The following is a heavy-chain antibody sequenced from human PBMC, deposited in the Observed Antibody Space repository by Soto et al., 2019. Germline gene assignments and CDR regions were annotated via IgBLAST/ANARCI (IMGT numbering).Heavy chain of an antibody. J-gene: IGHJ5*02. V-gene: IGHV4-39*01. D-gene: IGHD3-3*01. CDR2: IYYSGST. CDR3: ARHFKTTIFGVVSTLFDP. Sequence: SETLSLTCTVSGCSISSSSYYWGWIRQPPGKGLEWIGSIYYSGSTYYNPSLKSRVTISVDTSKNQFSLKLSSVTAADTAVYYCARHFKTTIFGVVSTLFDPWGQGTLVTVSS. CDR1: GCSISSSSYY.